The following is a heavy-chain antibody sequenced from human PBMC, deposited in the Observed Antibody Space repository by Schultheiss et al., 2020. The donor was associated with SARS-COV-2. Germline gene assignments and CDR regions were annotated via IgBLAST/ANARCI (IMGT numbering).Heavy chain of an antibody. J-gene: IGHJ4*02. V-gene: IGHV3-23*01. CDR2: ISGSGAST. Sequence: GESLKISCVASGFTFSNYVVTWVRQAPGKGLEWVSAISGSGASTYYADSVKGRFTISRDISTNTLYLQMNSLRPEDTAVYYCARDPIRGSPDYFDYWGQGTLVTVSS. D-gene: IGHD1-26*01. CDR3: ARDPIRGSPDYFDY. CDR1: GFTFSNYV.